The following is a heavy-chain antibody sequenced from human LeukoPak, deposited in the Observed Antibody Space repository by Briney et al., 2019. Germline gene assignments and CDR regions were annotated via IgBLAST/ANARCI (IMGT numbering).Heavy chain of an antibody. Sequence: SQTLSLTCTVSGGSISSGSYYWSWIRQPAGKGLEWIGRIYTSGSTNYNPFLKSRVTISVDTSKNQFSLKLSSVTAADTAVYYCARARGRFGELLRGVAFDIWGQGTMVTVSS. J-gene: IGHJ3*02. D-gene: IGHD3-10*01. CDR1: GGSISSGSYY. V-gene: IGHV4-61*02. CDR2: IYTSGST. CDR3: ARARGRFGELLRGVAFDI.